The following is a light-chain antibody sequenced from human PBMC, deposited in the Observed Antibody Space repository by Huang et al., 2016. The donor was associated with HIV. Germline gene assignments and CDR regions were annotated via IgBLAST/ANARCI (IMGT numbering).Light chain of an antibody. J-gene: IGKJ1*01. Sequence: EIVLTQSPGSLSLSPGERATLSCRASQSVSRSFLAWYQQKSGQAPRLLIHGASTRATGIPDRFSGSGSGTDFTLTISRLEPEEFAGYYCQQYGSSSWAFGQGTKVEIK. CDR2: GAS. V-gene: IGKV3-20*01. CDR3: QQYGSSSWA. CDR1: QSVSRSF.